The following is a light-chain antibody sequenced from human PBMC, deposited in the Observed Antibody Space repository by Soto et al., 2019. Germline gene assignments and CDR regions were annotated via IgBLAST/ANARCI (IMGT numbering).Light chain of an antibody. Sequence: QSVLTQPASVSGSPGQSITISCTGTSSDVGGYNYVSWYQQHPGKAPKLIIHDVTNRPSGVSNRFSGSKSGNTASLSISGLQADDEADYYCSSYTNSSTVVFGGGTKLTVL. V-gene: IGLV2-14*03. CDR2: DVT. CDR3: SSYTNSSTVV. CDR1: SSDVGGYNY. J-gene: IGLJ2*01.